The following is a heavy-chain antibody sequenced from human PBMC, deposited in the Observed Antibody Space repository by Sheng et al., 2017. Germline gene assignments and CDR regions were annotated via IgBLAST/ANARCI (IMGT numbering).Heavy chain of an antibody. Sequence: QVQLQESGPGLVKPSETLSLTCTVSGGSISSYYWSWIRQAPGKGLEWIGYIYYSGSTNYNLSLKSRITISVDTSKNQFSLKLSSVTAADTAVYYCARDGGCSGGSCYRPWDFDYVGPGNAGHRLL. CDR3: ARDGGCSGGSCYRPWDFDY. CDR1: GGSISSYY. CDR2: IYYSGST. D-gene: IGHD2-15*01. J-gene: IGHJ4*02. V-gene: IGHV4-59*01.